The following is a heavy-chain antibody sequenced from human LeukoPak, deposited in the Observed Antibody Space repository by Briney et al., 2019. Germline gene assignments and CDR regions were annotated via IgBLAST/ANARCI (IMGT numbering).Heavy chain of an antibody. CDR3: ARSRGYSYGTTFLDY. CDR1: GGSISSYY. V-gene: IGHV4-59*08. J-gene: IGHJ4*02. Sequence: SETLSLTCTVSGGSISSYYWSWIRQPPGKGLEWIGYIYYSGSINYNPSLKSRVTISVDTSKNQFSLKLSSVTAADTAVYYCARSRGYSYGTTFLDYWGQGTLVTVSS. CDR2: IYYSGSI. D-gene: IGHD5-18*01.